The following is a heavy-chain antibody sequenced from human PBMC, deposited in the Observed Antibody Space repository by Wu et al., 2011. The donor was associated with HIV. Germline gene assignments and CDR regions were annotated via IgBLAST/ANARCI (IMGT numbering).Heavy chain of an antibody. Sequence: EVQLVQSGAEVKKPGATVKISCKVSGYTFTDYYMHWVRQAPGKGLESMGLVDPADGETIYVEKFQGRISINADTSTNTVYMDLSSLRSEDTAVYYCATPGRYGLGFFDHWGQGTLVTVSS. V-gene: IGHV1-69-2*01. D-gene: IGHD5-18*01. CDR1: GYTFTDYY. CDR2: VDPADGET. CDR3: ATPGRYGLGFFDH. J-gene: IGHJ4*02.